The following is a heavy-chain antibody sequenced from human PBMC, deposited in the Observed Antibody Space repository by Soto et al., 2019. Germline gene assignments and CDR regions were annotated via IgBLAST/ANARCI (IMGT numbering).Heavy chain of an antibody. CDR3: ARRGTVSGFDY. Sequence: TSETLSLTCTVSGDSISSYYWTWIRQPPGKGLEWIGHIYYSGNTNYNPSLKRRVTISVDTSKNQFSLKMSSVTAADTAVYYCARRGTVSGFDYWGQGTRVTVSS. CDR2: IYYSGNT. CDR1: GDSISSYY. J-gene: IGHJ4*02. D-gene: IGHD6-19*01. V-gene: IGHV4-59*12.